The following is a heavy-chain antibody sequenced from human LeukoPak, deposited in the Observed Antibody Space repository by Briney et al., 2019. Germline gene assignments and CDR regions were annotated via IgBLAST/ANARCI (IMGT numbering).Heavy chain of an antibody. CDR3: ARDPYYYDSSGYYYGYMDV. D-gene: IGHD3-22*01. J-gene: IGHJ6*03. Sequence: GGSLRLSCAASGFTFSSYDMHWVRQATGKGLEWVSAIGTAGDTYYPGSVKGRFTISRENAKNSLYLQMNSLRAGDTAVYYCARDPYYYDSSGYYYGYMDVWGKGTTVTVSS. V-gene: IGHV3-13*01. CDR2: IGTAGDT. CDR1: GFTFSSYD.